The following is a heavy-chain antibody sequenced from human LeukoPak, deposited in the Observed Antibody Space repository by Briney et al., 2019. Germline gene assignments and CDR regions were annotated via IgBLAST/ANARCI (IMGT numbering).Heavy chain of an antibody. Sequence: GGSLRLSCAASGFTVSSNYMSWVRQAPGEGLEWVSVIYSGGSTYYADSVKGRFTIPRDNSKNTLYLQMNSLRAEDTAVYYCARSLGTTVVTPPDYWGQGTLVTVSS. J-gene: IGHJ4*02. CDR1: GFTVSSNY. V-gene: IGHV3-53*01. CDR2: IYSGGST. CDR3: ARSLGTTVVTPPDY. D-gene: IGHD4-23*01.